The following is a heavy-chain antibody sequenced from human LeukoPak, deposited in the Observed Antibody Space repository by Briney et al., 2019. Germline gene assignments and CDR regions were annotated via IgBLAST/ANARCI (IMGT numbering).Heavy chain of an antibody. CDR2: ISWKSGSI. J-gene: IGHJ3*02. CDR1: GFTFDDYA. Sequence: GGSLRLSCAASGFTFDDYAMHWVRQAPGKGLEWVSGISWKSGSIDYADSVKGRFTISRDNAKNSLYLQMNSLRAEDTALYYCAKATGGPRDAFDIWGQGTMVTVSS. V-gene: IGHV3-9*01. CDR3: AKATGGPRDAFDI. D-gene: IGHD1-1*01.